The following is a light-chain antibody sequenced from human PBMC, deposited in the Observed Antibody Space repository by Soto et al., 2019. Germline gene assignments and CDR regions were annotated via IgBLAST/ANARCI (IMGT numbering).Light chain of an antibody. CDR1: QSVSSH. J-gene: IGKJ2*01. CDR2: DAS. Sequence: EIVLTQSPATLSLSPGERATVSCRASQSVSSHVAWYQQKPGQAPRLLIYDASNRATGIPARFSGSGSGTDFTLTISSLGPEDFGVYYCQQRSNWPPGYTFGQGTKLQIK. CDR3: QQRSNWPPGYT. V-gene: IGKV3-11*01.